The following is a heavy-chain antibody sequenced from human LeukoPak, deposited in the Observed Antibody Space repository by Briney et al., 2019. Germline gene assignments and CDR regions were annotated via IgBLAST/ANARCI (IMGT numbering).Heavy chain of an antibody. Sequence: GGSLRLSCAASGFTFSSYGMHWVRQAPGKGLGWVAVISYDESDKYYADSVKGRFTISRDNSKNTLYLQMNSLRAEDTAVYYCARPPTYYYDSSGYSLDYWGQGTLVTVSS. D-gene: IGHD3-22*01. V-gene: IGHV3-30*03. CDR1: GFTFSSYG. CDR2: ISYDESDK. J-gene: IGHJ4*02. CDR3: ARPPTYYYDSSGYSLDY.